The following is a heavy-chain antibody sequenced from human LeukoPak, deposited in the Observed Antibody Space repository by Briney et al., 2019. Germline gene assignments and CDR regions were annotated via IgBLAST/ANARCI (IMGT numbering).Heavy chain of an antibody. V-gene: IGHV3-48*01. CDR2: ISSSSSTI. CDR1: GFTFSSYS. D-gene: IGHD3-9*01. Sequence: PGGSLRLSCAASGFTFSSYSMNWVRQAPGKGLEWVSYISSSSSTIYYADSVKGRFTISRDNAKNSLYLQMNSLRAEDTAVYYCARTNYDILTGHYDYYYYGMDVWAKGPRSPSP. J-gene: IGHJ6*02. CDR3: ARTNYDILTGHYDYYYYGMDV.